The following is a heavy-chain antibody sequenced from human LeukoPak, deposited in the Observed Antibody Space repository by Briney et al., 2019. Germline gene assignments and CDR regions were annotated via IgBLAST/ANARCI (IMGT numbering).Heavy chain of an antibody. D-gene: IGHD2-2*01. V-gene: IGHV3-23*01. CDR3: AKDRRACSSSSCYYRFDY. Sequence: GGSLRLSCAASEFTFSSYAMSWVRQAPGKGLEWVSAISDSGGSTYYADSVKGRFTISRDNSKNTVYLQMNSLRAEYTAVYYCAKDRRACSSSSCYYRFDYWGQGTLVTVSS. CDR1: EFTFSSYA. J-gene: IGHJ4*02. CDR2: ISDSGGST.